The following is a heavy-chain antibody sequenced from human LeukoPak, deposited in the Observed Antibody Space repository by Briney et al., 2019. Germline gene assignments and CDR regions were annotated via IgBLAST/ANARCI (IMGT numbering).Heavy chain of an antibody. J-gene: IGHJ6*02. CDR3: AKDDDSSSFSYYYYYYGMDV. Sequence: GGSLRLSCAASGFTFSGYGMHWVRQAPGKGLEWVAVISYDGSNKYYADSVKGRFTISRDNSKNTLYLQMNSLRAEDTAVYYCAKDDDSSSFSYYYYYYGMDVWGQGTTVTVSS. CDR2: ISYDGSNK. D-gene: IGHD6-6*01. CDR1: GFTFSGYG. V-gene: IGHV3-30*18.